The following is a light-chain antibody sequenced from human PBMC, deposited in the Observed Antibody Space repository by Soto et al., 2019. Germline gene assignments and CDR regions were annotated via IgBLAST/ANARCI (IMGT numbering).Light chain of an antibody. J-gene: IGKJ5*01. CDR3: QQYNNWPLT. CDR2: GAS. Sequence: IVLTQSPSTLSVSPVERATLSCRASQSVSSNLAWHQQRPGQAPRLLIYGASTRATGVPARFSGGGSGTEFTLTITSLQSEDFAVYWCQQYNNWPLTFGPGHDWRL. V-gene: IGKV3D-15*01. CDR1: QSVSSN.